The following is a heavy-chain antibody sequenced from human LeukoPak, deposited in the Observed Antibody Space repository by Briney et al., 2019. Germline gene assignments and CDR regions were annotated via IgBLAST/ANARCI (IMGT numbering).Heavy chain of an antibody. CDR3: ARANVLRYFDWFTGWFDP. V-gene: IGHV3-30*04. J-gene: IGHJ5*02. CDR1: GFTFSSYA. CDR2: ISYDGSNK. D-gene: IGHD3-9*01. Sequence: AGRSLRLSCAASGFTFSSYAMHWVRQAPGKGLEWVAVISYDGSNKYYADSVKGRFTISRDNSKNTLYLQMNSLRAEDTAVYYCARANVLRYFDWFTGWFDPWGQGTLVTVSS.